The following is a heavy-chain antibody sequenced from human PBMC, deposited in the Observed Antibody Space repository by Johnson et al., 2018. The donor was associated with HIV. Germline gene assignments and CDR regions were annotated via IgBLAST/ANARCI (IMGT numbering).Heavy chain of an antibody. D-gene: IGHD5-18*01. CDR3: ARGLIIQLWLQAAFDI. CDR2: INSDGSDT. V-gene: IGHV3-74*02. Sequence: VQLVESGGGVVRPGGSPRLSCAASGFTFSSYWMHWVRQVPGKGLVWVSGINSDGSDTRYADSVKGRFTISRDNAKTTLYLQMNSLRAEDTAVYYCARGLIIQLWLQAAFDIWGQGTMVTVSS. J-gene: IGHJ3*02. CDR1: GFTFSSYW.